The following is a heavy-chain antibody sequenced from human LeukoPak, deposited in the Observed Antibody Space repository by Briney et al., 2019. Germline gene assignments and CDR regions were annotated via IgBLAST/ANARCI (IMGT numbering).Heavy chain of an antibody. J-gene: IGHJ4*02. CDR2: INHSGST. CDR3: ARNYYDTKKPWD. V-gene: IGHV4-34*01. CDR1: GGSFSGYY. D-gene: IGHD3-22*01. Sequence: SETLSLTCAVYGGSFSGYYWSWIRQPPGKGLEWIGEINHSGSTNYNPSLKSRVTISVDTSKNQFSLKLSSVTAADTAVYYCARNYYDTKKPWDWGQGTLVTVSS.